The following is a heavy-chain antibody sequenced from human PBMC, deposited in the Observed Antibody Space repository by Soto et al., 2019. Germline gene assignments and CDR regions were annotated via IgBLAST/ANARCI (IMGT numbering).Heavy chain of an antibody. CDR1: GGSISSSNW. CDR2: IYHSGST. V-gene: IGHV4-4*02. CDR3: ARDIRSSSWYDYGMDV. Sequence: PSETLSLTCAVSGGSISSSNWWSWVRQPPGKGLEWIGEIYHSGSTNYNPSLKSRVTISVDKSKNQFSLKLSSVTAADTAVYYCARDIRSSSWYDYGMDVWGQGTTVTVSS. D-gene: IGHD6-13*01. J-gene: IGHJ6*02.